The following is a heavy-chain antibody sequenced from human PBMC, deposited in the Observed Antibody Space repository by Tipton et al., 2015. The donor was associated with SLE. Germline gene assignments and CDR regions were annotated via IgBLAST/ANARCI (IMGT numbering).Heavy chain of an antibody. CDR2: ISYDGSNK. V-gene: IGHV3-30*18. Sequence: SLRLSCVGSGFTFSSYGMHWVRQAPGKGLEWVAVISYDGSNKYYADSVKGRFTISRDNSKNTLYLQMNSLRAEDTAVYYCANGITIFASRYGMDVWGQGTTVTVSS. J-gene: IGHJ6*02. D-gene: IGHD3-3*01. CDR1: GFTFSSYG. CDR3: ANGITIFASRYGMDV.